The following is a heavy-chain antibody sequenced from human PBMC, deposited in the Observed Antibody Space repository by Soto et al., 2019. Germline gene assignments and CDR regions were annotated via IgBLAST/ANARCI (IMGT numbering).Heavy chain of an antibody. J-gene: IGHJ4*02. Sequence: SETLSLTCAVYGGSFSGYYWSWIRQPPGKGLEWIGEINHSGSTNYNPSLKSRVTISVDTSKNQFSLKLSSVTAADTAVYHCASAEFDYWGQGTLVTVSS. CDR2: INHSGST. V-gene: IGHV4-34*01. CDR1: GGSFSGYY. CDR3: ASAEFDY.